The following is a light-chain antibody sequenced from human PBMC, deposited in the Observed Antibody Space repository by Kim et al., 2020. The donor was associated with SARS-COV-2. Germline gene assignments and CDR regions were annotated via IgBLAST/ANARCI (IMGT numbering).Light chain of an antibody. CDR2: AAS. CDR1: RHIGSSY. V-gene: IGKV3-20*01. J-gene: IGKJ2*03. Sequence: LPCSGARHIGSSYLAWYQQKPGQAPRLLIYAASTRATAIPDRFSGSGSGTDFTLSISSLESEDSAVYYCQQYDIGYLYSFGQGTKLEI. CDR3: QQYDIGYLYS.